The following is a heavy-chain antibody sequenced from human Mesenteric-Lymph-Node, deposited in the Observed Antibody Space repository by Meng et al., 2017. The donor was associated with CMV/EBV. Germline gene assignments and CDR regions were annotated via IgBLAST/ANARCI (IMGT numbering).Heavy chain of an antibody. CDR3: ARARRKLLWFGEFGY. J-gene: IGHJ4*02. CDR1: GGSITSSSYY. D-gene: IGHD3-10*01. CDR2: IYYSGST. V-gene: IGHV4-39*07. Sequence: SETLSLTCTVSGGSITSSSYYWGWIRQPPGKGLEWIANIYYSGSTYYNPSLKSRVVISVDTSRNQFSLKLSSVTAADTAVYYCARARRKLLWFGEFGYWGQGTLVTVSS.